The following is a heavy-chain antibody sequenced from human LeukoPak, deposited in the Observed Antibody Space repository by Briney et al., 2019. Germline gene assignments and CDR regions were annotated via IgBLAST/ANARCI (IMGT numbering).Heavy chain of an antibody. CDR2: ISSSGSTI. J-gene: IGHJ4*02. V-gene: IGHV3-11*01. CDR1: GFTFSDYY. D-gene: IGHD3-3*01. CDR3: AKDRMEWLLGLDY. Sequence: GGSLRLSCAASGFTFSDYYMSWIRQAPGKGLEWVSYISSSGSTIYYADSVKGRFTISRDKFMNTLYLQMNSLRAEDTAVYYCAKDRMEWLLGLDYWGQGTQVTVSS.